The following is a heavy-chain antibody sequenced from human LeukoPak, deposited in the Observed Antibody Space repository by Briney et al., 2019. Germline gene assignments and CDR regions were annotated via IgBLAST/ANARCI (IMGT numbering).Heavy chain of an antibody. J-gene: IGHJ4*02. CDR3: ARVYGDHGEYFDY. V-gene: IGHV3-48*03. D-gene: IGHD4-17*01. CDR1: GFAFSSYE. Sequence: GGSLRLSCAAAGFAFSSYEMHWARQAPGKGLEWVSYISRSSSSIKYADSVKGRLAISRDNDKKSVYLQMNRLRDEDTAVYYCARVYGDHGEYFDYWGQGSLVTVSS. CDR2: ISRSSSSI.